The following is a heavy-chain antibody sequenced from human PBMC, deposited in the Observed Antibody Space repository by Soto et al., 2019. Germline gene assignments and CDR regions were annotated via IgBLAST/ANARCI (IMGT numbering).Heavy chain of an antibody. D-gene: IGHD4-17*01. CDR1: GGTFSSHS. V-gene: IGHV1-69*01. CDR3: AREVGYGDFSAALLD. CDR2: IITLFGTA. J-gene: IGHJ4*02. Sequence: VQLMQSGAEVKQPGSSVKVSCKASGGTFSSHSINWVRQAPGQGLEWMGGIITLFGTANYAQNFQGRVKITAYQSTSTAYMELNSLRSDDTAVYYCAREVGYGDFSAALLDWGQGTLVTVAS.